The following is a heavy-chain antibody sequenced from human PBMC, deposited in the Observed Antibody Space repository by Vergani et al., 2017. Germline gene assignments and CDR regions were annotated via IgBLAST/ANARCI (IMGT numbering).Heavy chain of an antibody. CDR3: ARFTHQYYDFWSGYAH. V-gene: IGHV1-18*01. J-gene: IGHJ3*01. CDR1: GYTFTSYG. CDR2: ISAYNGNT. Sequence: QVQLVQSGAEVKKPGASVKVSCKASGYTFTSYGISWVRQAPGQGLEWMGWISAYNGNTNYAQKLQGRVTMTTETSTSTAYMELSRLRSDETAVYYCARFTHQYYDFWSGYAHWGQGTMVTVSS. D-gene: IGHD3-3*01.